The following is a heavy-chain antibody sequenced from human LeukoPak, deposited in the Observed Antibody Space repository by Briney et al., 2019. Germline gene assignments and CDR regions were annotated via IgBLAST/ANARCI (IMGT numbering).Heavy chain of an antibody. Sequence: SETLSLTCTVSGGSISSYYWSWIRQPPGKGLEWIGYIYYSGSTNYNPSLKSRVTISVDTSKNQFSLKLSSVTAADTAVYYCARLRITIFGVVIRRYNWFDPWGQGTLVTVSS. CDR1: GGSISSYY. CDR2: IYYSGST. J-gene: IGHJ5*02. CDR3: ARLRITIFGVVIRRYNWFDP. D-gene: IGHD3-3*01. V-gene: IGHV4-59*12.